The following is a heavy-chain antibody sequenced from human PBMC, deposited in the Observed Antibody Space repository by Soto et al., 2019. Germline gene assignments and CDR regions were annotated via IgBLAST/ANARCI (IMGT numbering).Heavy chain of an antibody. CDR1: GFTFSSYA. Sequence: GGSLRLSCAASGFTFSSYAMSWVRQAPGRGLEWVSAISGSGGSTYYADSVKGRFTISRDNSKNTLYLQMNSLRAEDTAVYYCAKDNYYDSSGPIGFDYWGQGTLVTVSS. D-gene: IGHD3-22*01. CDR2: ISGSGGST. CDR3: AKDNYYDSSGPIGFDY. J-gene: IGHJ4*02. V-gene: IGHV3-23*01.